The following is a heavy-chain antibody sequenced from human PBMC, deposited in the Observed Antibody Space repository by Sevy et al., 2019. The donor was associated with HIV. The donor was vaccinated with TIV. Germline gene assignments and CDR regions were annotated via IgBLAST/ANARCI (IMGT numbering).Heavy chain of an antibody. Sequence: GGSLRLSCPASGFTFGSYAMSWVRQAPGKGLEWVSAISGSGGRTYYADSVKGRFTISRDNSKNTLYLQMNSLRAEDTAVYYCAKVAEDLPFDAYDIWGQGTMVTVSS. CDR2: ISGSGGRT. D-gene: IGHD2-15*01. J-gene: IGHJ3*02. V-gene: IGHV3-23*01. CDR1: GFTFGSYA. CDR3: AKVAEDLPFDAYDI.